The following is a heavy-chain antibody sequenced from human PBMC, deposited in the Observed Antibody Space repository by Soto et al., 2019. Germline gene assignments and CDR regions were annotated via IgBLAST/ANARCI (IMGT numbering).Heavy chain of an antibody. CDR1: GLSLSTSGVG. J-gene: IGHJ4*02. D-gene: IGHD1-20*01. Sequence: QITLKESGPTLVKPTQTLTLTCTFSGLSLSTSGVGVGWIRQPPGKALEWLALIYWDDDKRYSPSMKSRLTISKETSIILVVTTMSNMLPEDTATPYCARWAVYSTSDYWGQGTLVTVSP. V-gene: IGHV2-5*02. CDR2: IYWDDDK. CDR3: ARWAVYSTSDY.